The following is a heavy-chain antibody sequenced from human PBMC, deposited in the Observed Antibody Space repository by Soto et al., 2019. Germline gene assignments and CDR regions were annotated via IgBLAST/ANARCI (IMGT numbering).Heavy chain of an antibody. V-gene: IGHV4-59*01. CDR3: ARSSGARGYYFDFDY. Sequence: QVQLQESGPGLVKPSETLSLTCTVSGGSISSYYWSWIRQPPGKGLEWIGYIYYSGSTNYNPSLKSRVTISVDTSKNQSSLKLSSVTAADTAVYYCARSSGARGYYFDFDYWGQGTLVTVSS. D-gene: IGHD3-22*01. CDR1: GGSISSYY. J-gene: IGHJ4*02. CDR2: IYYSGST.